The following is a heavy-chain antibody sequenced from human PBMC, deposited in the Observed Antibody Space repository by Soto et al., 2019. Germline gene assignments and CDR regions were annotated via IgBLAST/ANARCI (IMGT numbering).Heavy chain of an antibody. CDR1: GYSFTSYW. CDR2: IYPGDSDT. CDR3: ARTNTRVISSTLFDY. Sequence: GESLKISCKGSGYSFTSYWIGWVRQMPGKGLEWMGIIYPGDSDTRYSPSFQGQATISADKSISTAYLQWSSLKASDTAMYYCARTNTRVISSTLFDYWGQGTLVTVSS. V-gene: IGHV5-51*01. J-gene: IGHJ4*02. D-gene: IGHD3-22*01.